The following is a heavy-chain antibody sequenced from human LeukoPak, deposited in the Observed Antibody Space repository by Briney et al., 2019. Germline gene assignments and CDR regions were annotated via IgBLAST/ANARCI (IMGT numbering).Heavy chain of an antibody. CDR1: GFTFSSYG. Sequence: GGSLRLSCAASGFTFSSYGMPWVRQAPGKGLEWVAVISYDGSNKYYADSVKGRFTISRDNSKNTLYLQMNSLRAEDTAVYYCAKDDTVTPLTIVPRFDYWGQGTLVTVSS. CDR3: AKDDTVTPLTIVPRFDY. D-gene: IGHD4-17*01. CDR2: ISYDGSNK. V-gene: IGHV3-30*18. J-gene: IGHJ4*02.